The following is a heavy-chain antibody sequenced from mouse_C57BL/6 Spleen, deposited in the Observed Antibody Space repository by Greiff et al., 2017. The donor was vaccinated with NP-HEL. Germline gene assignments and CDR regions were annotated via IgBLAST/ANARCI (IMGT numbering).Heavy chain of an antibody. CDR1: GYTFTSYW. CDR2: INPSNGGT. Sequence: QVQLQQPGTELVKPGASVKLSCKASGYTFTSYWMHWVKQRPGQGLEWIGNINPSNGGTNYNEKFKSKATLTVDKSSSTAYMQLSSLTSEDSAVYYCARSGYGYDGSYYFDYWGQGTTLTVSS. CDR3: ARSGYGYDGSYYFDY. D-gene: IGHD2-2*01. V-gene: IGHV1-53*01. J-gene: IGHJ2*01.